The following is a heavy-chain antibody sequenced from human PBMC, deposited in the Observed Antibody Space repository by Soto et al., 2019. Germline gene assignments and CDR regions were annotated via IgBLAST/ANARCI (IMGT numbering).Heavy chain of an antibody. Sequence: PEGSLRLSCAASGFTFSSYAMSWVRQAPGKGLEWVSAISGSGGSTYYADSVKGRFTISRDNSKNTLYLQMNSLRAEDTAVYYCAKPYSSSWLIDYWGQGTLITVSS. CDR1: GFTFSSYA. J-gene: IGHJ4*02. V-gene: IGHV3-23*01. D-gene: IGHD6-13*01. CDR2: ISGSGGST. CDR3: AKPYSSSWLIDY.